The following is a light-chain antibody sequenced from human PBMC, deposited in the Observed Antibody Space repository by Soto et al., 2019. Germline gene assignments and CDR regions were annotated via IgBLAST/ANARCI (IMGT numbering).Light chain of an antibody. Sequence: QSVLTQPPSASGTPGQRVTISCSGASSNMGSNPVNWYQQLPRTAPKLLIYSDNQRPSGVPDRFSGSKSGTSASLAITGLQSEDEADYYCAAWDGSLNHILFGGGTKLTVL. CDR3: AAWDGSLNHIL. CDR1: SSNMGSNP. J-gene: IGLJ2*01. CDR2: SDN. V-gene: IGLV1-44*01.